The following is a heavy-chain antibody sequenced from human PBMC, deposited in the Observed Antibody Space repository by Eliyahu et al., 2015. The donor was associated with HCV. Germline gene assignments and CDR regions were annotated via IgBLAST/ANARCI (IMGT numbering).Heavy chain of an antibody. CDR2: VYYSGGT. J-gene: IGHJ4*02. CDR3: ARVTSGGLTGYYLLDF. CDR1: GGSISSYY. Sequence: QVQLQESGPGLVKPSETLSLTCTVSGGSISSYYWSWIRQPPGKGLEWIGYVYYSGGTNYNPSLKSRVTISVDTSKNHFSLRLSSVTAADTAVYYCARVTSGGLTGYYLLDFWGQGTLVTVSS. V-gene: IGHV4-59*01. D-gene: IGHD3-9*01.